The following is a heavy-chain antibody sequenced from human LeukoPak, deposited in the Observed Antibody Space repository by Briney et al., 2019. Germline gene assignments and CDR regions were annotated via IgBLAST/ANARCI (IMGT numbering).Heavy chain of an antibody. CDR2: IWYDGNNK. V-gene: IGHV3-33*01. D-gene: IGHD1-26*01. CDR1: GFPFSNSG. J-gene: IGHJ3*02. CDR3: ARVRGGSRQYDAFDI. Sequence: GGSLRLSCAASGFPFSNSGMHWVRQAPDKGLEWVALIWYDGNNKYYADSVKGRFTISRDNSKNTLYLQMNSLRAEDTAMYHCARVRGGSRQYDAFDIWGQGTMVTVS.